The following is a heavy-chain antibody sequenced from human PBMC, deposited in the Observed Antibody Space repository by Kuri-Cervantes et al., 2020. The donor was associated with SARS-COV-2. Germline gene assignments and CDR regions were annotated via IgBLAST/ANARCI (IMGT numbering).Heavy chain of an antibody. V-gene: IGHV4-59*13. CDR1: GGSISSYY. CDR3: ARERGRDCSGGSCYFDY. CDR2: IYYSGST. J-gene: IGHJ4*02. Sequence: SETLSLTCTVSGGSISSYYWSWIRQPPGKGLEWIGYIYYSGSTNYNPSLKSRVTISVDTSKNQFSLKLSSVTAADTAVYYCARERGRDCSGGSCYFDYWGQGTLVTVSS. D-gene: IGHD2-15*01.